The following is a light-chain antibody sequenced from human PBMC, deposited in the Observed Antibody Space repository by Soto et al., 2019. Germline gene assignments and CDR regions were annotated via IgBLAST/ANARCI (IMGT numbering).Light chain of an antibody. J-gene: IGLJ2*01. CDR3: SSYTNSDTLV. CDR2: DVS. Sequence: QSVLTQPASVSGSPGQSITIPCSGTSSDIGGYNYVAWHQQHPGKAPKLVIYDVSNRPSGVSNRFSGSKSGNTASLTISGLQAEDEADYYCSSYTNSDTLVFGGGTKLTVL. CDR1: SSDIGGYNY. V-gene: IGLV2-14*01.